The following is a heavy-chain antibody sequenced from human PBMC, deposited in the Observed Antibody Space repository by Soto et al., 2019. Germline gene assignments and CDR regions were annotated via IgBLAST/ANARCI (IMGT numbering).Heavy chain of an antibody. J-gene: IGHJ4*02. CDR1: GGSISTYY. Sequence: SETLSLTCTVSGGSISTYYWSWIRQPPGKGLKFIGYISYSGSTNYNPSLKSRVTISVDTSKNQFSLKLSSVTAADTAVYYCATRGYSYGTIDYWGQGTLVTVSS. D-gene: IGHD5-18*01. V-gene: IGHV4-59*08. CDR2: ISYSGST. CDR3: ATRGYSYGTIDY.